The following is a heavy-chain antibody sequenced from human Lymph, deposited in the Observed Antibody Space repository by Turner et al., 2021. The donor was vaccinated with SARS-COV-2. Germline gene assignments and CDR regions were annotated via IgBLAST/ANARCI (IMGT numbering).Heavy chain of an antibody. J-gene: IGHJ5*02. V-gene: IGHV1-8*01. CDR2: RNPNSGYT. Sequence: QVQPVQSGAEVKKPGASVKVSCKASGYTFTSYDINWVRQATGQGLEWMGWRNPNSGYTGYAQKFQGRVTITRNTSISTAYMELNSLTSDDTAVYYCAKGDGYPPHGLLDPWGQGTLVTVSS. D-gene: IGHD6-25*01. CDR1: GYTFTSYD. CDR3: AKGDGYPPHGLLDP.